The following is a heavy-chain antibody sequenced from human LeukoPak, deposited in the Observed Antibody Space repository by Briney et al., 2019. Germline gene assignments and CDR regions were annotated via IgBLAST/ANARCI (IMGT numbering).Heavy chain of an antibody. V-gene: IGHV3-48*03. CDR1: GFTFSSYE. J-gene: IGHJ4*02. CDR2: IGSSGTTI. CDR3: AREEGGNYFDA. D-gene: IGHD1-26*01. Sequence: GGSLRLSCAASGFTFSSYEMNWVRQAPGKGLEWVSYIGSSGTTIYYADSVKGRFTISRDNAKDSLYLQMNSLRAEDTAVYYCAREEGGNYFDAWGQGTLVTVSS.